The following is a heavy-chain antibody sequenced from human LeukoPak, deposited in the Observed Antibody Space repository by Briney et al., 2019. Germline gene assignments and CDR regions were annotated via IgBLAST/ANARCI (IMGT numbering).Heavy chain of an antibody. CDR3: ARAPTSDILTGYLNGDFDP. Sequence: GASVKVSCKASGYTFTSYGISWVRQAPGQGLEWMGWISAYNGNTNYAQKLQGRVTMTTDTSTSTAYMELRSLRSDDTAVYYCARAPTSDILTGYLNGDFDPWGQGTLVTVSS. D-gene: IGHD3-9*01. CDR2: ISAYNGNT. CDR1: GYTFTSYG. J-gene: IGHJ5*02. V-gene: IGHV1-18*01.